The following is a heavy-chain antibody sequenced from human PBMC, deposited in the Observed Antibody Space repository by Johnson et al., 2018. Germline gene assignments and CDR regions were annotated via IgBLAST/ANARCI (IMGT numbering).Heavy chain of an antibody. J-gene: IGHJ3*02. V-gene: IGHV1-69*01. CDR2: IIPSFGTA. D-gene: IGHD3-22*01. Sequence: QVQLVQSGAEVKKPGSSVKVSCKASGGTFSSYAISWVRQAPGQGLEWMGGIIPSFGTANYAQKFQGRVTITADESTSPAYRVLSSLRSEDTAVFYWVRYDGNALDIWGQGTMVTVSS. CDR1: GGTFSSYA. CDR3: VRYDGNALDI.